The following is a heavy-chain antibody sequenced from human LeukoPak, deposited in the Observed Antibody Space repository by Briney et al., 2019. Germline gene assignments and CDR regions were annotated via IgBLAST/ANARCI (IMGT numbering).Heavy chain of an antibody. D-gene: IGHD3-10*01. J-gene: IGHJ4*02. CDR2: TSSDGSQK. CDR3: ASSRAYGFLDY. CDR1: GFAFSTYG. V-gene: IGHV3-30*03. Sequence: GTSLRLSCAASGFAFSTYGMHWVRQAPGKGLEWVAVTSSDGSQKNYADSVKGRFTISRDNSKNTLYLQMSSLRAEDTAVYYCASSRAYGFLDYWGQGSLVTVSS.